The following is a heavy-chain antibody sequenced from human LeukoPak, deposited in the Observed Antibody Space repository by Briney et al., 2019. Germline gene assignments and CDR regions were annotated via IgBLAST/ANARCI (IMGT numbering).Heavy chain of an antibody. D-gene: IGHD3-10*01. Sequence: GGSLRLSCAASGFTVSSNYMSWVRQAPGKGLEWVSVIYSGGSTYYADSVKGRFTISRDNSKNTLYLQMNSLRAEDTAVYYCARSTVGRFGELLLDYWGQGTLVTVSS. J-gene: IGHJ4*02. CDR3: ARSTVGRFGELLLDY. CDR2: IYSGGST. V-gene: IGHV3-53*01. CDR1: GFTVSSNY.